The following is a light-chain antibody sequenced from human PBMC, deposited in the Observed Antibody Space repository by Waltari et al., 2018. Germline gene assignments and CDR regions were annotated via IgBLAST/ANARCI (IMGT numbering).Light chain of an antibody. V-gene: IGLV3-21*02. CDR2: DDS. CDR3: QVWDRSTDHEV. Sequence: SYVLTLAASVSLASGETAGITFGGDNIATKSGDWYHQRAVQAAVLVVYDDSDRPSGIPELFSGSNSGNTATLTISRVEAGDEADYYCQVWDRSTDHEVFGTGTKVTVL. CDR1: NIATKS. J-gene: IGLJ1*01.